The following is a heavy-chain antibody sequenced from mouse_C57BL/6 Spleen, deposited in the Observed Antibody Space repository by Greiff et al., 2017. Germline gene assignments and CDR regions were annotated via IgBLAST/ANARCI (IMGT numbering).Heavy chain of an antibody. CDR3: ARSPWGSSYGYFYY. Sequence: QVQLQQPGTELVKPGASVKLSCKASGYTFTSYWMHWLKQRPGQGLEWLGNINPSNGGTNYNEKFKSKATLPVDKSSSTAYMQLSSLTSEDSAVYYCARSPWGSSYGYFYYWGQGTTRTGSS. J-gene: IGHJ2*01. CDR1: GYTFTSYW. D-gene: IGHD1-1*01. CDR2: INPSNGGT. V-gene: IGHV1-53*01.